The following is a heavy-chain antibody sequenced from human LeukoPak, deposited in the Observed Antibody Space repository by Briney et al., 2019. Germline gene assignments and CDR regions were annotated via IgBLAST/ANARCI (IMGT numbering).Heavy chain of an antibody. D-gene: IGHD5-18*01. CDR2: IYYSGST. CDR3: ARDAGYSYGYYYYYYMDV. V-gene: IGHV4-59*01. J-gene: IGHJ6*03. Sequence: SETLSLTCTVSGGSISSYYWSWIRQPPGKGLEWIGYIYYSGSTNYNPPLKSRVTISVDTSKNQFSLKLSSVTAADTAVYYCARDAGYSYGYYYYYYMDVWGKGTTVTVSS. CDR1: GGSISSYY.